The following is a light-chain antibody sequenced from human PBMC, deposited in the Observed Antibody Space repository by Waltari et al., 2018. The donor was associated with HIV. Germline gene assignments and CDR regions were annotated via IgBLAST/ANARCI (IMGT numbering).Light chain of an antibody. Sequence: DIQLTQSPSFLSASVGDRVTISCRASQGVSRNLAWSQEKAGQAPKLLIYAASTLQSGVPERFSGSGSGTEFTLTISILQPEDVATYYCQQVYSYPRTFGQGTKVEI. J-gene: IGKJ1*01. CDR1: QGVSRN. CDR3: QQVYSYPRT. V-gene: IGKV1-9*01. CDR2: AAS.